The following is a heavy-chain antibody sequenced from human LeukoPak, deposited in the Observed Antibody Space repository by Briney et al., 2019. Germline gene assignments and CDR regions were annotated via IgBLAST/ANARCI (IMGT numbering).Heavy chain of an antibody. Sequence: GGSLRLSCAASGFTFSSYAMSWVRQAPGKGLEWVSGISGSSGSTYYADSVKGRFTISRDNSKNTLYLQMNSLRAEDTAGYYCAKDYDYGGVNWFDPWGQGTLVIVSS. J-gene: IGHJ5*02. CDR3: AKDYDYGGVNWFDP. D-gene: IGHD4-23*01. CDR2: ISGSSGST. CDR1: GFTFSSYA. V-gene: IGHV3-23*01.